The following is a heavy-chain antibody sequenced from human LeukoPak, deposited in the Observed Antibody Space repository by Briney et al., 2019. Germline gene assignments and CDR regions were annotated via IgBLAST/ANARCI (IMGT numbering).Heavy chain of an antibody. CDR1: GYTFTSNA. D-gene: IGHD2-8*01. Sequence: GASVKVSCKASGYTFTSNALGWVRQAPGQGLEWMGWINTNTGNPTYAQGFTGRFVFSLDTSDNTVYLQISSLQAEDTAVYSCASFFCTSALCYYLDYWGQGTLVTVSS. V-gene: IGHV7-4-1*02. CDR3: ASFFCTSALCYYLDY. J-gene: IGHJ4*02. CDR2: INTNTGNP.